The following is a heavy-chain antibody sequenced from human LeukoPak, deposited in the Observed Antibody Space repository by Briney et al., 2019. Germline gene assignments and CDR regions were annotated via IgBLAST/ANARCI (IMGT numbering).Heavy chain of an antibody. V-gene: IGHV3-21*01. J-gene: IGHJ4*02. CDR2: ISSSSSHI. CDR1: GFTVSSNY. Sequence: GGSLRLSCAASGFTVSSNYMNWVRQAPGKGLEWVSSISSSSSHIFYADSVKGRFTISRDNAKNSLNLQMNSLRAEDTAVYYCARGGGYTYGLPLDYWGQGTLVTVSS. CDR3: ARGGGYTYGLPLDY. D-gene: IGHD5-18*01.